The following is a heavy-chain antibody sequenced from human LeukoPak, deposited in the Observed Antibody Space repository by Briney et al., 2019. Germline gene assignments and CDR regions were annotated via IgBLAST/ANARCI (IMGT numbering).Heavy chain of an antibody. CDR2: INHSGST. CDR1: GGSFSDYY. CDR3: ASDPYSSSWYY. Sequence: PSETLSLTCAVYGGSFSDYYWSWIRQPPGKGLEWIGEINHSGSTNYNPSLKSRVTISVDTSKNQFSLKLSSVTAADTAVYYCASDPYSSSWYYWGQGTLSPSPQ. D-gene: IGHD6-13*01. J-gene: IGHJ4*02. V-gene: IGHV4-34*01.